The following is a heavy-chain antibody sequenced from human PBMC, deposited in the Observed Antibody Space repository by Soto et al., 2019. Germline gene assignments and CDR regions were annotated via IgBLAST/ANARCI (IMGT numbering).Heavy chain of an antibody. J-gene: IGHJ6*02. CDR1: GYTFTRYG. D-gene: IGHD3-9*01. V-gene: IGHV1-18*01. CDR3: ARGAYYDIFTGYYSYYDYGMDV. CDR2: ISDYNGNT. Sequence: QVQLVQSGAEVKKPGASVKVSCKASGYTFTRYGIRWVRQAPGQGLEWMGWISDYNGNTNYAQKLQGRVTMTTDTPTSTAYMELRSLRSDDTAGYYCARGAYYDIFTGYYSYYDYGMDVWGQGTTVTVSS.